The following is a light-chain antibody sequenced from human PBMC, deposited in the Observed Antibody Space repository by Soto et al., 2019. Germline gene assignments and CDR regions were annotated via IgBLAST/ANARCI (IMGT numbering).Light chain of an antibody. CDR2: GAS. Sequence: EIVLTQSPGTLSLSPGERASLSCRASQSFSSSYLAWYQHKPGQAPRLLLYGASRRATGIPDRFSGSGSGTDFTLTISRLEPEDFPVYYCQQYGSSPPITFGQGTRLEIK. V-gene: IGKV3-20*01. CDR1: QSFSSSY. CDR3: QQYGSSPPIT. J-gene: IGKJ5*01.